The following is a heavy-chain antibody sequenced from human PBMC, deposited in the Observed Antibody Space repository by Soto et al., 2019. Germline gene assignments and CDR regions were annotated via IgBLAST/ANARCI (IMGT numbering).Heavy chain of an antibody. V-gene: IGHV3-23*01. CDR3: AKDKNDYNWDKSPPFDY. Sequence: QPVGSLRLSCEASGFTLRNYAMTWIRQAPGKGLEWVSLISANDVGTYYAESVKTRFTISTDQTRNTVYLQMDSLRADDTAIYYCAKDKNDYNWDKSPPFDYWGK. CDR1: GFTLRNYA. D-gene: IGHD1-20*01. CDR2: ISANDVGT. J-gene: IGHJ4*02.